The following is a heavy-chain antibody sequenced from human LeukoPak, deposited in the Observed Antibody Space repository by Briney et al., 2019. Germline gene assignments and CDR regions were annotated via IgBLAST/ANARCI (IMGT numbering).Heavy chain of an antibody. V-gene: IGHV4-34*01. CDR3: ARVGTIYYDFWSGYSAVWFDP. CDR2: INHSGST. CDR1: GGSFSGYY. Sequence: SETLSLTCAVYGGSFSGYYWSWIRQPPGKGLEWIGEINHSGSTNYNPSLKSRVTISVDTSKNQFSLKLSSVTAADTAVYCCARVGTIYYDFWSGYSAVWFDPWGQGTLVTVSS. J-gene: IGHJ5*02. D-gene: IGHD3-3*01.